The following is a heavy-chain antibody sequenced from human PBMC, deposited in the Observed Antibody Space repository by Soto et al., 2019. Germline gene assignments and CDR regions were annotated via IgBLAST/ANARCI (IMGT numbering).Heavy chain of an antibody. Sequence: PSETLSLTCTVPGGSVNIGTYYWSWIRQPPGKGLEWIGFIHYSGSTNYNPSLKGRVTMSVDTSKNQFSLKLSSVTAADTAVYYCERRVAARPIKAYFDYWGQGTLVTVSS. CDR2: IHYSGST. CDR3: ERRVAARPIKAYFDY. D-gene: IGHD6-6*01. CDR1: GGSVNIGTYY. V-gene: IGHV4-61*01. J-gene: IGHJ4*02.